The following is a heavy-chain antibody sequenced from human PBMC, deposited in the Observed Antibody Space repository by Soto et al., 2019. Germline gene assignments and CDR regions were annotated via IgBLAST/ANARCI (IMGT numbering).Heavy chain of an antibody. CDR2: VSADRTTT. Sequence: EVQLVESGGGLVQPGGSLRLSCAASGFSFSSYWMHWVRQAPGKGPVWVSRVSADRTTTRYADSVKGRFTISRDNAKNTLYLQINSLRAEDTAVYYCARGEEILTGYYLSYWGQGTLVTVSS. V-gene: IGHV3-74*01. CDR3: ARGEEILTGYYLSY. J-gene: IGHJ4*02. CDR1: GFSFSSYW. D-gene: IGHD3-9*01.